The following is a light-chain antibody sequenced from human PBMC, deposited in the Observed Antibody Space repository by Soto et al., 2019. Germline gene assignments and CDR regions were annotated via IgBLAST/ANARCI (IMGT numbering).Light chain of an antibody. CDR3: QQRSNWPLT. Sequence: EIVLTQSPAILSLSPGERATLSRRASQSVGSSLVWYQQKPGQAPRLLMFDAFTRATGIPARFIGSGSGTDFTLSISGLDPEDFAVYYCQQRSNWPLTFGGGTEVEI. CDR1: QSVGSS. CDR2: DAF. V-gene: IGKV3-11*01. J-gene: IGKJ4*01.